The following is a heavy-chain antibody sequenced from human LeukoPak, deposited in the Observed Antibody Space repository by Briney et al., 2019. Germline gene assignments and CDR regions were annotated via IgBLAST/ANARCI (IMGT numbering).Heavy chain of an antibody. Sequence: EASVKVSCKASGYTFTGYYIHWVRQAPGQGLEWMGWINPNSGGTNYAQKFQGRVTMTRDTSISTANMELSRLTSDDTAVYYCAREGGYGDYYYYMDVWGKGTTVTVSS. V-gene: IGHV1-2*02. J-gene: IGHJ6*03. CDR3: AREGGYGDYYYYMDV. CDR1: GYTFTGYY. D-gene: IGHD5-18*01. CDR2: INPNSGGT.